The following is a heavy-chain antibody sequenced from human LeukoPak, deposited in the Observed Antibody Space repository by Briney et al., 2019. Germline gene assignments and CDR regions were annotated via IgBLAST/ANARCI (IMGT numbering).Heavy chain of an antibody. D-gene: IGHD6-19*01. CDR1: GGSISSSNYY. V-gene: IGHV4-39*07. CDR2: IFYSGST. CDR3: ARDQWLLRGGDHDAFDI. J-gene: IGHJ3*02. Sequence: SETLSLTCTVSGGSISSSNYYWGWIRQPPGKGLEGIGNIFYSGSTHYNPSLKSRVTISIDKSKNQFSLKLSSVTAADTAVYYCARDQWLLRGGDHDAFDIWGQGTMVTVSS.